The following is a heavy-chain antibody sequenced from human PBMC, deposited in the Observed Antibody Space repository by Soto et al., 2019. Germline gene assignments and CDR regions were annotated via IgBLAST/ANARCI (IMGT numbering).Heavy chain of an antibody. V-gene: IGHV4-34*01. D-gene: IGHD4-4*01. Sequence: GDYRIWNRQPPGKGLEWIGEMSHSGGTHFNPSLKSRVTISVDTSKNQFSLKMSSVTAADTALYYCSLLERETTRTVVQACDICCPGIMIT. J-gene: IGHJ3*02. CDR3: SLLERETTRTVVQACDI. CDR1: GDY. CDR2: MSHSGGT.